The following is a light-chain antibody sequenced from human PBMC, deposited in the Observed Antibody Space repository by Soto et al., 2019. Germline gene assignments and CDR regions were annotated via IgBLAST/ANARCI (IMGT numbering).Light chain of an antibody. CDR2: GAS. J-gene: IGKJ2*01. Sequence: EMLLTQSPGTLSVSTGERATLSCRASQSVSTSYLAWYQQKPGQAPRLLIHGASSRASGIPDRFSGSGSGTDFTLTISRLEPEDFAVYYCQQFGTSPYTFGQGTKVDIK. V-gene: IGKV3-20*01. CDR1: QSVSTSY. CDR3: QQFGTSPYT.